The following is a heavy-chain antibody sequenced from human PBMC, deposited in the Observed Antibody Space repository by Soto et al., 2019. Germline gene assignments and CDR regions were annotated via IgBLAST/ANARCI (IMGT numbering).Heavy chain of an antibody. CDR2: IDWDDDK. CDR1: GFSLSTSGMC. Sequence: SGPTLVNPTQTLTLTCTFSGFSLSTSGMCVSWIRQPPGKALEWLALIDWDDDKYYSTSLKTRLTISKDTSKNQVVLTMTNMDPVDTATFYCARIVGYSSSSVISSAFDIRGQGTMVTVSS. D-gene: IGHD6-6*01. CDR3: ARIVGYSSSSVISSAFDI. J-gene: IGHJ3*02. V-gene: IGHV2-70*01.